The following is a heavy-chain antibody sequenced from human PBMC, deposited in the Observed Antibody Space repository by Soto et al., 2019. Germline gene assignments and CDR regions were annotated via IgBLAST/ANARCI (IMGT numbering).Heavy chain of an antibody. V-gene: IGHV3-72*01. CDR1: GFTFSDHY. CDR3: SRLMGTAFDL. Sequence: EVQLVESGGGLVQPGGSLRLSCGASGFTFSDHYMDWVRQAPGKGLEWVGRARNQVNSYTTVYAASVKGRFTISRDDYKNSLYLHMSILKAEATAVYFCSRLMGTAFDLWGQGTLVTVSS. D-gene: IGHD2-8*01. CDR2: ARNQVNSYTT. J-gene: IGHJ4*02.